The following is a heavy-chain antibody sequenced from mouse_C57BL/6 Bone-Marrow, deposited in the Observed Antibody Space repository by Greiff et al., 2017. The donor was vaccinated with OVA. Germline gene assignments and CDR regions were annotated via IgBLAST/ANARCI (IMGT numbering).Heavy chain of an antibody. CDR2: IDPSDSET. J-gene: IGHJ3*01. CDR1: GYTFTSYW. CDR3: ARAYYSNYDWFAY. V-gene: IGHV1-52*01. D-gene: IGHD2-5*01. Sequence: QVQLKESGAELVRPGSSVKLSCKASGYTFTSYWMHWVKQRPIQGLEWIGNIDPSDSETHYNQKFKDKATLTVDKSSSTAYMQLSSLTSEDSAVYYCARAYYSNYDWFAYWGQGTLVTVSA.